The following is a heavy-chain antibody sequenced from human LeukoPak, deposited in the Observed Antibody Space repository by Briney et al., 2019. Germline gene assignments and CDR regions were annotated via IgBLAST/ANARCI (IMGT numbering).Heavy chain of an antibody. D-gene: IGHD3-10*01. J-gene: IGHJ4*02. CDR2: ISAYNGNT. CDR3: ARGPRVRVLTQVADY. CDR1: SYTFTSYG. Sequence: ASVKVSCKASSYTFTSYGISWVRQAPGQGLEWMGWISAYNGNTNYAQKLQGRVTMTTDTSTSTAYMELRSLRSDDTAVYYCARGPRVRVLTQVADYWGQGTLVTVSS. V-gene: IGHV1-18*01.